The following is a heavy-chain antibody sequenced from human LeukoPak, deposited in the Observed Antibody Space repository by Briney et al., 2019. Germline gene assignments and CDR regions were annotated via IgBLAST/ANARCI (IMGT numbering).Heavy chain of an antibody. CDR3: AKDMRGIVGATYFDY. J-gene: IGHJ4*02. CDR1: GFTFSSNV. V-gene: IGHV3-23*01. CDR2: IPASGGST. D-gene: IGHD1-26*01. Sequence: GGSLRLSCAASGFTFSSNVMIWVRQAPGKGLEWVSSIPASGGSTYYADSVKGRFTISRDNSKNSPYLQMNSLRAEDTAVYYCAKDMRGIVGATYFDYWGQGTLVTVSS.